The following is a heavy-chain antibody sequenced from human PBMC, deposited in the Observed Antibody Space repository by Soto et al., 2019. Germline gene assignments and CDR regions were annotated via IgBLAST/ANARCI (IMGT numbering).Heavy chain of an antibody. CDR1: GFTFSSYG. D-gene: IGHD2-15*01. Sequence: QVQLVESGGGVVQPGRSLRLSCAASGFTFSSYGMHWVRQAPGKGLEWVAVIRYDGSNKYYADSVNGRFTISRDNSKNTMYLQMNSRRDEDTAVYYFARVELPCSGCSCPQGCFDYWCQGTLVTVSS. V-gene: IGHV3-33*01. CDR3: ARVELPCSGCSCPQGCFDY. CDR2: IRYDGSNK. J-gene: IGHJ4*02.